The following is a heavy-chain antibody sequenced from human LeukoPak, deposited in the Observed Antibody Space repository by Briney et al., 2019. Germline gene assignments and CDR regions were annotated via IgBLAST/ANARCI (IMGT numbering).Heavy chain of an antibody. CDR2: IKQDGSEK. CDR3: ARGRVNGVCSLFDY. V-gene: IGHV3-7*05. Sequence: GGSLRLSCAASGFTFSSYWMSWVRQAPGKGLEWVANIKQDGSEKYYVDSVKGRFTISRDNAKNSLYLQMNSLRAEDTAVYYCARGRVNGVCSLFDYWGQGTLVTVSS. D-gene: IGHD2-8*01. CDR1: GFTFSSYW. J-gene: IGHJ4*02.